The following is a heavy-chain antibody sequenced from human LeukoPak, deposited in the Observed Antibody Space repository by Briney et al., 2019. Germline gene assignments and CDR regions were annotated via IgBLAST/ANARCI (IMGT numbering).Heavy chain of an antibody. CDR3: ARPQGYELLDFEY. CDR1: GASISSSSYY. J-gene: IGHJ4*02. CDR2: IYYSGST. Sequence: SETLSLPCTVAGASISSSSYYWGWIRQPPGKGLEWIGSIYYSGSTYYNPSLKSRGTISVDTSKNQFSLKLSSVTAADTAVYYCARPQGYELLDFEYWGQGTLVTVSS. V-gene: IGHV4-39*01. D-gene: IGHD2-2*01.